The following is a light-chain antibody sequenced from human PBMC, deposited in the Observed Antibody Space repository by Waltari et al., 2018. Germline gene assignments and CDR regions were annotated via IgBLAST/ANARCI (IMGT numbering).Light chain of an antibody. CDR2: DVS. CDR3: CSYAGSSTV. CDR1: SSDVVGYNY. Sequence: QSALTQPASVSGSPGQSITISCTGTSSDVVGYNYVSWYQQHPGKAPKLMIYDVSKRPSGVSNRFSGSKSGNTASLTISGLQAEDEADYYCCSYAGSSTVFGGGTKLTVL. V-gene: IGLV2-23*02. J-gene: IGLJ2*01.